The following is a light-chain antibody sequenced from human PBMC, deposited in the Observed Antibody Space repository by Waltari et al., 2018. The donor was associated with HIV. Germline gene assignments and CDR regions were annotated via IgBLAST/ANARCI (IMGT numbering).Light chain of an antibody. J-gene: IGLJ2*01. Sequence: QSAPTQPASVSGSPGQSITISCTGTSSDVGIYNLFSWYQQYPGKAPKLMIYQDSERPSGVSPRFSGSKSGNTASLTISGLQAEDEADYYCCSYTSSSAYVIFGGGTKLIVL. CDR1: SSDVGIYNL. V-gene: IGLV2-23*01. CDR2: QDS. CDR3: CSYTSSSAYVI.